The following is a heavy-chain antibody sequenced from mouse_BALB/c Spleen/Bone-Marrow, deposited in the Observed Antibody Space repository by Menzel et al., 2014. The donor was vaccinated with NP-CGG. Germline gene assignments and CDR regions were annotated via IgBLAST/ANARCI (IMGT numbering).Heavy chain of an antibody. J-gene: IGHJ3*01. CDR1: GFGFSGYG. Sequence: EVKLQESGGGLVQPGGSLKLSCAASGFGFSGYGMSWVRQTPDKRLELVATINSNGGSTYYSDSVKGRFTISRDNPKNTLYLQMSSLKSEDTAMYYCARGYDYDSWFAYWGQGTLVTVSA. D-gene: IGHD2-4*01. CDR2: INSNGGST. CDR3: ARGYDYDSWFAY. V-gene: IGHV5-6-3*01.